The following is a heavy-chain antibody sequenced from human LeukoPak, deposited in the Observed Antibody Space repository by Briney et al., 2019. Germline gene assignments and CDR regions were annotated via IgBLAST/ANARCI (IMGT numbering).Heavy chain of an antibody. Sequence: GGSLRLSCAASGFTFSSYSFNWVRQVPGKGLEWVSSITTTFYTYYTDSVKGRFTISRDNAKNSLYLQMISLRAEDTAVYYCARGSANWYGDYWGQGTLVTVSS. CDR2: ITTTFYT. J-gene: IGHJ4*02. V-gene: IGHV3-21*01. CDR1: GFTFSSYS. D-gene: IGHD1-26*01. CDR3: ARGSANWYGDY.